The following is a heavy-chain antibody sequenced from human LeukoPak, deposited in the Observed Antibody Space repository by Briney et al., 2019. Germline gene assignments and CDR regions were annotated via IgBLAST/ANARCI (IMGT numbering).Heavy chain of an antibody. J-gene: IGHJ4*02. CDR1: GFTFSSYA. CDR2: ISGSGGGT. D-gene: IGHD6-19*01. Sequence: GGSLRLSCAASGFTFSSYAMSWVRQAPEKGLERVSTISGSGGGTYYADSVKGRFTISRDDSKSTLYLQMNSLRAEDTAVYYCAKGFGSGWPYYFDYWGQGTLVTVSS. CDR3: AKGFGSGWPYYFDY. V-gene: IGHV3-23*01.